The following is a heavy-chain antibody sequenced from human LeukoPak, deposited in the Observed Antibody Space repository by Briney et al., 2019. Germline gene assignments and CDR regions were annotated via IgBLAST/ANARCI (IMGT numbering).Heavy chain of an antibody. CDR3: ARHRGPHVGRME. V-gene: IGHV4-61*09. CDR1: GGSISSGGYY. CDR2: IYSSGYS. J-gene: IGHJ4*02. Sequence: PSQTLSLTCTVSGGSISSGGYYWSWIRQPPGKGLEWIGYIYSSGYSNYNPSLKSRVTISVDTSKNQFSLKLSSVTAADTAVYYCARHRGPHVGRMEWGQGTQVTVSS. D-gene: IGHD3-3*01.